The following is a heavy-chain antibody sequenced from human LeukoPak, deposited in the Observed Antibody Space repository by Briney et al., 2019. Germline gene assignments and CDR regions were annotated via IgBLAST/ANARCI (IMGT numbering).Heavy chain of an antibody. V-gene: IGHV4-59*01. CDR1: GGSINSYY. D-gene: IGHD6-19*01. CDR3: ASSKTNGDSSGWYAWFDP. J-gene: IGHJ5*02. CDR2: SYYSGYT. Sequence: SETLSLTCTVSGGSINSYYWSWIRQPPGKALEWIEYSYYSGYTNYNPSLKSRVTISVDTSKNQFSLKLSSVTAADTAVYYCASSKTNGDSSGWYAWFDPWGQGTLVTVSS.